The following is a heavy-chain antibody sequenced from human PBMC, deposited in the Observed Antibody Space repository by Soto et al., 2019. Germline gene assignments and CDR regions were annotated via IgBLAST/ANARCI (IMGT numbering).Heavy chain of an antibody. CDR3: TSMNDRDAFQI. CDR1: FLNFNNPG. CDR2: IKNNADGGTT. Sequence: GRSLRLSWAASFLNFNNPGLSWIRQAPGKGLEWVGRIKNNADGGTTDNAAPVKDRFIISRDDSRSTLYLQMNSLEIEDTAMYYCTSMNDRDAFQIWGQGTMVTVSS. D-gene: IGHD1-1*01. J-gene: IGHJ3*02. V-gene: IGHV3-15*01.